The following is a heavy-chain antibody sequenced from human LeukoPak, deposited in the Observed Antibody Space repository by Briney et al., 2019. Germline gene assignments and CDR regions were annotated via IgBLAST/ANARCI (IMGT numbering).Heavy chain of an antibody. V-gene: IGHV1-2*02. J-gene: IGHJ4*02. D-gene: IGHD7-27*01. CDR3: ARNKNWGPDY. Sequence: ASVKVSCKASGDTFTGYYMHWVRQAPGQGLEWMGWINANSGGTNYAQKFQGRVTMTRDTPVNTFYIELSRLRSDDTAVYYCARNKNWGPDYWGQGTLVTVSS. CDR1: GDTFTGYY. CDR2: INANSGGT.